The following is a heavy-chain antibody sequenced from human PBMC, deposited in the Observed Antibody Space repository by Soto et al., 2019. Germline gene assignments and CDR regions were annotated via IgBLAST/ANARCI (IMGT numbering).Heavy chain of an antibody. CDR3: ARDPSGWGLDV. CDR2: IGTAGDT. D-gene: IGHD1-26*01. J-gene: IGHJ6*02. Sequence: EVQLVESGGGLVQPGGSLRLSCAASGFTFNSYDMHWFRQATGKGLEWVSAIGTAGDTHYPGSAKGRFTISRENAKSSLYLQMNSLRAEDTAVYYCARDPSGWGLDVWGQGTTVTVSS. CDR1: GFTFNSYD. V-gene: IGHV3-13*01.